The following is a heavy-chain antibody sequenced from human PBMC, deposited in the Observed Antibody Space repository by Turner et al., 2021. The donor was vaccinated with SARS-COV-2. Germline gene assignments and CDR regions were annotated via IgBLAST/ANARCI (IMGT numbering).Heavy chain of an antibody. CDR1: GFTFSSYG. CDR2: ILYDGSNK. Sequence: QVQLVESWGGVVQPGGSLGPPCAASGFTFSSYGMHGVRQAQGKGLEWVAVILYDGSNKYYAASVKGRFTTTSDNSKNTLYLKMNRLRADDTAVYYCAKKVGAYCGGDCYSGYFDYWGQGTLVTVSS. V-gene: IGHV3-30*18. J-gene: IGHJ4*02. D-gene: IGHD2-21*02. CDR3: AKKVGAYCGGDCYSGYFDY.